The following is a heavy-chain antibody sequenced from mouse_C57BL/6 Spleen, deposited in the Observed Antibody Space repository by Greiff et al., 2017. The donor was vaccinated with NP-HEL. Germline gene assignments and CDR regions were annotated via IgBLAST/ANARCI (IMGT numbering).Heavy chain of an antibody. V-gene: IGHV3-6*01. J-gene: IGHJ2*01. CDR2: ISYDGSN. CDR3: ARGRDEDYFDY. Sequence: EVHLVESGPGLVKPSQSLSLTCSVTGYSITSGYYWNWIRQFPGNKLEWMGYISYDGSNNYNPSLKNRISITRDTSKNQFFLKLNSVTTEDTATYYCARGRDEDYFDYWGQGTTLTVSS. CDR1: GYSITSGYY. D-gene: IGHD3-3*01.